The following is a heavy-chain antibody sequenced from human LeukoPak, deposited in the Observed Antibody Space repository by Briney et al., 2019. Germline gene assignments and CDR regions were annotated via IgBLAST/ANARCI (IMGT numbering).Heavy chain of an antibody. D-gene: IGHD2-2*01. Sequence: ASVKVSCKAPGGTFSSYAISWVRQAPGQGLEWMGRIIPILGIANYAQKFQGRVTLTADKSTSTAYMELSSLRSEDTAVYYCAGHPVPAAPFAYWGHGTLVTVSS. CDR1: GGTFSSYA. CDR2: IIPILGIA. CDR3: AGHPVPAAPFAY. J-gene: IGHJ4*01. V-gene: IGHV1-69*04.